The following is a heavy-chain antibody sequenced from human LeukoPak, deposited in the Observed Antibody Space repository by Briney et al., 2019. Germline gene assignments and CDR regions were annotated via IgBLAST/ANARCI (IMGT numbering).Heavy chain of an antibody. CDR1: GYTFTSNY. J-gene: IGHJ5*02. V-gene: IGHV1-46*01. Sequence: ASVKVSCKVSGYTFTSNYIHWVRQAPGQGLEWMGMIYPRDGSTSYAQKFQGRVTVTRDTSTSTVHMELSGLRSEDTAVYYCARVFEVAAAGTAWFDPWGQGTLVTVSS. D-gene: IGHD6-13*01. CDR3: ARVFEVAAAGTAWFDP. CDR2: IYPRDGST.